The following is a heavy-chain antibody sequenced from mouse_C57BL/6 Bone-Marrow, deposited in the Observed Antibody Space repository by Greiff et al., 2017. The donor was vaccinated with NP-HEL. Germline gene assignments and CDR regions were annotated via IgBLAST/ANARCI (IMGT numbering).Heavy chain of an antibody. J-gene: IGHJ2*01. CDR2: IHPNSGST. CDR1: GYTFTSYW. CDR3: ARGGYYYYGSSPYYFDY. Sequence: VQLQQPGAELVKPGASVKLSCKASGYTFTSYWMHWVKQRPGQGLEWIGMIHPNSGSTNYNEKFKSKATLTVDKSSSTAYMQLSSLTSADSAVYYCARGGYYYYGSSPYYFDYWGQGTTLTVSS. V-gene: IGHV1-64*01. D-gene: IGHD1-1*01.